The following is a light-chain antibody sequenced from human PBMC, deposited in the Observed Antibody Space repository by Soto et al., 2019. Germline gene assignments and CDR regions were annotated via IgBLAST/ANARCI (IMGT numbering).Light chain of an antibody. CDR1: SSDIGGYNH. V-gene: IGLV2-14*03. CDR3: CSFTVSGTYV. J-gene: IGLJ1*01. CDR2: DVS. Sequence: QSVLTQPASVSGSPGQSITISCTGTSSDIGGYNHVSWYQQHPGKAPKVMIYDVSNRPSGISNRFSGSKSGNTASLTISGLQAEDEADYYCCSFTVSGTYVFGTGTKLTV.